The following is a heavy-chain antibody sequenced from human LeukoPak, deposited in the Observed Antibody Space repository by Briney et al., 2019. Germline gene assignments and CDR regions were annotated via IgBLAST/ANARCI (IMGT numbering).Heavy chain of an antibody. CDR1: GFTFSGSA. V-gene: IGHV3-73*01. CDR2: IRSKANSYAT. CDR3: TRHGASVLYPGIAVAGKRGDYYYGMDV. D-gene: IGHD6-19*01. Sequence: GGSLRLSCAASGFTFSGSAMPWVRQASVKGLEWVGRIRSKANSYATAYAASVKGRFTISRDDSKNTAYLQMNSLKTEDTAVYYCTRHGASVLYPGIAVAGKRGDYYYGMDVWGQGTTVTVSS. J-gene: IGHJ6*02.